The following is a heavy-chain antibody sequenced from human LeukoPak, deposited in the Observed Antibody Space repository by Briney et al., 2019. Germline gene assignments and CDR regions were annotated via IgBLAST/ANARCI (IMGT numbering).Heavy chain of an antibody. CDR3: ARDTSSSDWHYYYYYMDV. V-gene: IGHV3-21*01. D-gene: IGHD6-6*01. CDR2: ISSSSSYI. CDR1: GFTFSSYS. J-gene: IGHJ6*03. Sequence: GSLRLSCAAPGFTFSSYSMNWVRQAPGKGLEWVSSISSSSSYIYYADSVKGRFTISRDNAKNSLYLQMNSLRAEDKAVYYCARDTSSSDWHYYYYYMDVWGKGTTVTISS.